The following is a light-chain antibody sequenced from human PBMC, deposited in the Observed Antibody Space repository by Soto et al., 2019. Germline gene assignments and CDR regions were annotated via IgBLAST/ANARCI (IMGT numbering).Light chain of an antibody. CDR3: QQYGSSGT. Sequence: EILLTQSPGTLSLSAGERATLSCRASQSVSNNYLAWYQQKPGHAPSLLIYGASNRATGIPDRLSGSGSGTDFTLTISRLEPEDSAVYYCQQYGSSGTFGQGTKVDIK. CDR2: GAS. CDR1: QSVSNNY. V-gene: IGKV3-20*01. J-gene: IGKJ1*01.